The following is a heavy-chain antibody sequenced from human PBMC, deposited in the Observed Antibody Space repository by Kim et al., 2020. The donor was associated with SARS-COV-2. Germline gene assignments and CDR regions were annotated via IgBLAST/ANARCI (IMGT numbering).Heavy chain of an antibody. Sequence: ASVKVSCKASGYTFIDYYIHWVRQAPGQGLEWMGWINPNNGNTNYTEKFQGRVTLTRDTSITTVYMDVSRLRSDDTAVYYCAKNVPPYRWDLGPHLYGLDVWGQGTTVTVSS. CDR3: AKNVPPYRWDLGPHLYGLDV. CDR2: INPNNGNT. CDR1: GYTFIDYY. V-gene: IGHV1-2*02. J-gene: IGHJ6*02. D-gene: IGHD1-26*01.